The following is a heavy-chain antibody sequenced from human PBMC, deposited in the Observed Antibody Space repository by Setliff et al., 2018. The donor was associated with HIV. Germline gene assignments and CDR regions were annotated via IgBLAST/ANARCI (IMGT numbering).Heavy chain of an antibody. D-gene: IGHD3-9*01. CDR3: ARENYDILTGYYDY. CDR1: GFTFRSYG. V-gene: IGHV3-30*03. Sequence: GGSLRLSCAASGFTFRSYGMHWVRQAPGKGLEWVAVISSDGSNKYYADSVKGRFTISRDNSKNTLYLQMNSLRAEDTAVYYCARENYDILTGYYDYWGQGALVTVSS. J-gene: IGHJ4*02. CDR2: ISSDGSNK.